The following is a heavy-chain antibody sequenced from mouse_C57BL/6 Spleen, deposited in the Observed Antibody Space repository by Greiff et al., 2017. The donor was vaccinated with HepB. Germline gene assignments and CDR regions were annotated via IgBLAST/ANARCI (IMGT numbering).Heavy chain of an antibody. CDR2: IYPRSGNT. J-gene: IGHJ3*01. CDR3: ARIEGGAY. Sequence: VKVVESGAELARPGASVKLSCKASGYTFTSYGISWVKQRTGQGLEWIGEIYPRSGNTYYNEKFKGKATLTADKSSSTAYMELRSLTSEDSAVYFCARIEGGAYWGQGTLVTVSA. CDR1: GYTFTSYG. V-gene: IGHV1-81*01.